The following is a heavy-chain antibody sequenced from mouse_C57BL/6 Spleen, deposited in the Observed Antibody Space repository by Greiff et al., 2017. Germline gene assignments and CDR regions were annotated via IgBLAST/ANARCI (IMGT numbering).Heavy chain of an antibody. V-gene: IGHV2-2*01. CDR3: ARRECKRAMDY. Sequence: QVQLQQSGPGLVQPSQSLSITCTVSGFSFTSYGVHWVRQSPGKGLEWLGVIWSGGSTDYNAAVISRLSISKDNSKSQVFLKMNSLQADDTAIYYCARRECKRAMDYWGQGTSVTVSS. D-gene: IGHD6-2*01. J-gene: IGHJ4*01. CDR1: GFSFTSYG. CDR2: IWSGGST.